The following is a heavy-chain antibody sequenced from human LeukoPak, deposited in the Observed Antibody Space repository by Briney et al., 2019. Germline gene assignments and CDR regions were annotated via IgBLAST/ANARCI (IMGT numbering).Heavy chain of an antibody. CDR2: ISSSGTTI. Sequence: GGSLRLSCAASGFAFSSYEMNWVRQAPGKGLEWVSYISSSGTTIYYADSVKGRFTISRDNAKNSLYLQMNSLRAEDTAVYYCSRDPVCDHWGQGTLVTVSS. CDR3: SRDPVCDH. CDR1: GFAFSSYE. V-gene: IGHV3-48*03. J-gene: IGHJ4*02.